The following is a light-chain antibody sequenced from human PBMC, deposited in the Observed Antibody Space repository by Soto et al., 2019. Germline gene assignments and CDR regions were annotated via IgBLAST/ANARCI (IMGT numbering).Light chain of an antibody. CDR3: QQRSNWPLT. Sequence: EIVLTQSPATLSLSPGERAALSCRASQSISSHLAWYQQKPGQAPRLLMYDASNRATGIPARFSGSGSGTDFTLTISSLEPEDFVVYYCQQRSNWPLTFGGGTKVEI. J-gene: IGKJ4*01. CDR1: QSISSH. CDR2: DAS. V-gene: IGKV3-11*01.